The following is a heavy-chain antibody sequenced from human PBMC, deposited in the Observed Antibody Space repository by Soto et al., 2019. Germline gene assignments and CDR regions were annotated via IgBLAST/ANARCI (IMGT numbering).Heavy chain of an antibody. CDR3: ALGHSATGFPVAISPNDAFDN. V-gene: IGHV1-69*06. Sequence: VQLMQSGAEVKKPGSSVRVSCKASGGTFGTYAINWVRQAPGQGPEWMGGYMPTLGTANHAQRFQGRVTLSADISTSTSYMEPSSLTSEDTAIYYWALGHSATGFPVAISPNDAFDNWGQGTLVTVSS. J-gene: IGHJ3*02. CDR1: GGTFGTYA. CDR2: YMPTLGTA. D-gene: IGHD5-12*01.